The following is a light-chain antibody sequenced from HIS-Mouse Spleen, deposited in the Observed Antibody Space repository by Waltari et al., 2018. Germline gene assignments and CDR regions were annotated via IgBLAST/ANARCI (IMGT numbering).Light chain of an antibody. J-gene: IGLJ2*01. CDR2: EGS. CDR3: CSYAGSSTLV. Sequence: QSALTQPASVSGSPGQSITISCTGPSSDGGRYNLVAWYQQHPGKAPKLMIYEGSKRPSGVSNRFSGSKSGNTASLTISGLQAEDEADYYCCSYAGSSTLVFGGGTKLTVL. CDR1: SSDGGRYNL. V-gene: IGLV2-23*01.